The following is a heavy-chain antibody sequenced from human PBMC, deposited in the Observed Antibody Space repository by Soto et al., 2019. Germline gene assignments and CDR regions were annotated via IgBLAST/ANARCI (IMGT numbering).Heavy chain of an antibody. J-gene: IGHJ5*02. CDR3: ARCIITGTTLGFDP. V-gene: IGHV4-4*02. Sequence: QLQESGPGLVEPSGTLSLTCAVSGGSISSSNWWSWARQPPGKGLEWIGEVYHSGSTHYIPSLKSRVTISVDKSNNQFSLKLSSVTAAETDVYYCARCIITGTTLGFDPWGQGTLVTVSS. D-gene: IGHD1-7*01. CDR1: GGSISSSNW. CDR2: VYHSGST.